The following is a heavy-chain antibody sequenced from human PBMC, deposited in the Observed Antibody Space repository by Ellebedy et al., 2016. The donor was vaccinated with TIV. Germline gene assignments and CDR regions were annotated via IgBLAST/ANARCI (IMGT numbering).Heavy chain of an antibody. CDR1: GFTFSDYW. D-gene: IGHD6-13*01. Sequence: GGSLRLSCTASGFTFSDYWMHWVRQVPGKGLVWVSRDNSDESIRLYADSVKGRFTISRDNAKNTQYLQMNSLRADDTAIYYCVRGGLPAAGDYWGQGTLVTVSS. J-gene: IGHJ4*02. CDR3: VRGGLPAAGDY. V-gene: IGHV3-74*01. CDR2: DNSDESIR.